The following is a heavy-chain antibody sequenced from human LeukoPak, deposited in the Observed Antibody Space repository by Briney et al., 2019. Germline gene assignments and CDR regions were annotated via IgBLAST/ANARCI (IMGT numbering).Heavy chain of an antibody. CDR1: GYTFTGYY. CDR2: INPNSGGT. V-gene: IGHV1-2*02. CDR3: ARLSVAGYYFDY. Sequence: GASVKVSCKASGYTFTGYYMHWVRQAPGQGLEWMGWINPNSGGTNYAQKFQGRVTMTRDTSTSTVYMELSSLRSEDTAVYYCARLSVAGYYFDYWGQGTLVTVSS. D-gene: IGHD6-19*01. J-gene: IGHJ4*02.